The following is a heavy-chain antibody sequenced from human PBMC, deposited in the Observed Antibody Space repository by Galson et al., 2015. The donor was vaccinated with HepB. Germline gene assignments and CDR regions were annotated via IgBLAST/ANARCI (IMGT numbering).Heavy chain of an antibody. CDR2: IKSKTDGGTT. D-gene: IGHD3-3*01. J-gene: IGHJ3*02. CDR1: GGSFSGYY. V-gene: IGHV3-15*07. CDR3: TTPSSLRFLAYAFDI. Sequence: ETLSLTCAVYGGSFSGYYWSWIRQPPGKGLEWVGRIKSKTDGGTTDYAAPVKGRFTISRDDSKNTLYLQMNSLKTEDTAVYYCTTPSSLRFLAYAFDIWGQGTMVTVSS.